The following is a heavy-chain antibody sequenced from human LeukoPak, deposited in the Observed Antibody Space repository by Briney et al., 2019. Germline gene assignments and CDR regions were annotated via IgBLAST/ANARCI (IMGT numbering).Heavy chain of an antibody. CDR1: GGSFSGYY. CDR3: ALKSATWFDP. J-gene: IGHJ5*02. Sequence: SETLSLTCAVYGGSFSGYYWSWIRQPPGKGLEWIGEINHSGSTNYNPSLKSRVTISVDTSKNQFSLKLSSVTAADTAVYYCALKSATWFDPWGQGTLVTVSS. V-gene: IGHV4-34*01. CDR2: INHSGST.